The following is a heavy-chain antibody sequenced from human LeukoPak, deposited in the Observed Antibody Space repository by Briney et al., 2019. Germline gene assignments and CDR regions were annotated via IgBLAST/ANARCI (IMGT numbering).Heavy chain of an antibody. J-gene: IGHJ4*02. CDR1: GGTFSSYA. CDR2: IIPIFGTA. Sequence: SVKVSCKASGGTFSSYAISWVRQAPGQGLEWMGGIIPIFGTANYAQKFQGRDTITADESTSTAYMELSSLRSEDTAVYYCARMVGGTAYYYDSSGYSDYWGQGTLVTVSS. CDR3: ARMVGGTAYYYDSSGYSDY. D-gene: IGHD3-22*01. V-gene: IGHV1-69*13.